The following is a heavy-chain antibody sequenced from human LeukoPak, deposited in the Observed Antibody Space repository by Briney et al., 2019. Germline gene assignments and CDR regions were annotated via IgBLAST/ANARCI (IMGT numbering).Heavy chain of an antibody. CDR2: ISYDGSNK. J-gene: IGHJ4*02. D-gene: IGHD3-10*01. V-gene: IGHV3-30*03. CDR3: ARSGMVRGVIFHYFDY. Sequence: GRSLRLSCAASGFTFSSYGMHWVRQAPGKGLEWVAVISYDGSNKYYADSVKGRITISRDNSKNTLYLQMNSLRAEDTAVYYCARSGMVRGVIFHYFDYWGQGTLVTVSS. CDR1: GFTFSSYG.